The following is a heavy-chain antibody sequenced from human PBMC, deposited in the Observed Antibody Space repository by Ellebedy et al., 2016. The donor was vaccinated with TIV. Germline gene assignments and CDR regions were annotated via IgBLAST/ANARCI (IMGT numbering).Heavy chain of an antibody. D-gene: IGHD4-17*01. CDR3: ATDGSYGDYLFPQHAFTF. CDR1: GFTFSSYW. CDR2: INQDGSQR. V-gene: IGHV3-7*01. J-gene: IGHJ3*01. Sequence: GESLKISCAASGFTFSSYWMTWVRQAPGKGLEWVANINQDGSQRNYVDSVKGRFTVSRDSAENSLYLLMNSLRVDDTAVYFCATDGSYGDYLFPQHAFTFWGQGTMVTVSS.